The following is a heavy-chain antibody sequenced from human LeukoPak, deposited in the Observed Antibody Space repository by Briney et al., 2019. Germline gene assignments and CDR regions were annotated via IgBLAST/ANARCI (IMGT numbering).Heavy chain of an antibody. CDR1: GFTFSSYG. CDR2: ISYDGSNK. J-gene: IGHJ4*02. V-gene: IGHV3-30*03. D-gene: IGHD2-15*01. CDR3: ASRHCSGGGCYFAGADPFDY. Sequence: GGSLRLSCAASGFTFSSYGMHWVRQAPGKGLEWVAVISYDGSNKYYADSVKGRFTIFRDNSKNTLYLQMNSLRAEDTAVYYCASRHCSGGGCYFAGADPFDYWGQGTLVTVSS.